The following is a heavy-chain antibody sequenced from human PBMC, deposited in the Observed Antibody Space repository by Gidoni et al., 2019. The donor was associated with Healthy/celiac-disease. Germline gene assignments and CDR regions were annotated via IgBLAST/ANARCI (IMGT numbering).Heavy chain of an antibody. CDR3: AKPTPPTVTIWGKYYFDY. J-gene: IGHJ4*02. V-gene: IGHV3-30*18. Sequence: QVQLVESGGGVVQPGRSLRLSCSASGFTFSSYGMHWVRQAPGKGLEWVAVISDDGSNKYYADSVKGRFTISRDNSKNTLYLQMNSLRAEDTAVYYCAKPTPPTVTIWGKYYFDYWGQGTLVTVSS. D-gene: IGHD4-17*01. CDR2: ISDDGSNK. CDR1: GFTFSSYG.